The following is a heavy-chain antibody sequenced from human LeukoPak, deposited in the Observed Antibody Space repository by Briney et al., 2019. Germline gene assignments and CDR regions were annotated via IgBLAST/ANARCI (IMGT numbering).Heavy chain of an antibody. D-gene: IGHD3-10*01. V-gene: IGHV3-48*04. CDR2: ISSSGSTI. J-gene: IGHJ4*02. CDR3: AREQGGSGSY. CDR1: GITFSSYS. Sequence: GGSLRLSCEASGITFSSYSMNWVRQAPGKGLEWVSYISSSGSTIYYADSVKGRFTISRDNAKNSLYLQMNSLRAEDTAVYYCAREQGGSGSYWGQGTLVTVSS.